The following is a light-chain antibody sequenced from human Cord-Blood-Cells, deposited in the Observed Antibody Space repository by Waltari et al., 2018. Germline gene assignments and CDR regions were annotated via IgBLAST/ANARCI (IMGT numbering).Light chain of an antibody. J-gene: IGLJ2*01. Sequence: QSALTQPASVSGPPGQSITLSCTGTSSDVGGYNSVSWYQQHPGKAPKLMIYDVSNRPSGVSNRFSGSKSGNTASLTISGLQAEDEADYYCSSYTSSSTLVVFGGGTKLTVL. V-gene: IGLV2-14*01. CDR1: SSDVGGYNS. CDR2: DVS. CDR3: SSYTSSSTLVV.